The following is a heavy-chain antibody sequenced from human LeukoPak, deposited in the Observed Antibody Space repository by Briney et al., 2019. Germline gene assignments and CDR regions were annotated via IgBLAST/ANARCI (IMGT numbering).Heavy chain of an antibody. CDR2: IYSGGST. CDR3: ARHVLSYGGNSNYFDY. Sequence: PGGSLRLSCAASGFTVSSNYMSWVRQAPGKGLEWVSVIYSGGSTYYADSVKGRFTISRDNSKNTLYLQMNSLRVEDTAVYYCARHVLSYGGNSNYFDYWGQGTLVTVSS. J-gene: IGHJ4*02. D-gene: IGHD4-23*01. CDR1: GFTVSSNY. V-gene: IGHV3-53*01.